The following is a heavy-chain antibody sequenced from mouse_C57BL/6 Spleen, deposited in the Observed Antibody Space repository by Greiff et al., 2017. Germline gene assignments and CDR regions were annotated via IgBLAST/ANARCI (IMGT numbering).Heavy chain of an antibody. D-gene: IGHD1-3*01. V-gene: IGHV1-9*01. CDR3: ERALYNGFAY. CDR2: ILPAGGST. J-gene: IGHJ3*01. CDR1: GYTFTGYW. Sequence: QVQLQQSGAELMKPGASVKLSCKATGYTFTGYWIEWVKQRPGHGLEWIGEILPAGGSTNYNEKFKGKATFTADTSSNTAYMQLSSLTSEDSAIXYCERALYNGFAYWGQGTLVTVSA.